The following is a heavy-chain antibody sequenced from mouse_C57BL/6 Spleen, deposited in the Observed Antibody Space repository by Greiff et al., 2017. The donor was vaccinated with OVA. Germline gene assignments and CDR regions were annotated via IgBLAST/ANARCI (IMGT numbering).Heavy chain of an antibody. CDR3: ARKGYYSNPYWYFDV. CDR1: GYAFTNYL. D-gene: IGHD2-5*01. V-gene: IGHV1-54*01. CDR2: INPGSGGT. Sequence: QVQLQQSGAELVRPGTSVKVSCKASGYAFTNYLIEWVKQRPGQGLEWIGVINPGSGGTNYNEKFKGKATLTADKSSSTAYMQLSSLTSEDSAVYFCARKGYYSNPYWYFDVWGTVTTVTVSS. J-gene: IGHJ1*03.